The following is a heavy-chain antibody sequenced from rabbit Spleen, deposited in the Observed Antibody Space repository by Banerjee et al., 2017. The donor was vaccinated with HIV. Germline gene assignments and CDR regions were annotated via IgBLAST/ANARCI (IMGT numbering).Heavy chain of an antibody. Sequence: QEKLVESGGDLVKPGASLTLTCTASGVSLNDKDVMCWVRQAPGKGLEWIACINIVTGKSVYASWAKGRFTMSRTSSTTVTLQMTSLTVADTATYFCARDLVAVIGWNFNLWGQGTLVTVS. CDR2: INIVTGKS. V-gene: IGHV1S45*01. D-gene: IGHD1-1*01. J-gene: IGHJ4*01. CDR1: GVSLNDKDV. CDR3: ARDLVAVIGWNFNL.